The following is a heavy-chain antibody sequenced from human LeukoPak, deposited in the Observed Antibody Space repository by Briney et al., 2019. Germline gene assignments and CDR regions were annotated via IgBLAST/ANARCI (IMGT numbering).Heavy chain of an antibody. CDR1: GYTFTSHG. V-gene: IGHV1-18*01. CDR3: ARDSLDGYNSLGY. CDR2: ISTYNDDT. Sequence: ASVKVSCKASGYTFTSHGISWVRQAPGQGLEWMGWISTYNDDTKYAQKFQGRVTLTTDQSTSTAYMELRGLRSADTAVYYCARDSLDGYNSLGYWGQGTLVTVSS. J-gene: IGHJ4*02. D-gene: IGHD5-24*01.